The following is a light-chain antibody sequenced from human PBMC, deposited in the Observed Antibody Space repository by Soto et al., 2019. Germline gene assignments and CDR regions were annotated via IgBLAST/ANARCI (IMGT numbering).Light chain of an antibody. CDR1: NIGSES. Sequence: SYVLTQPPSVSVAPGQTARITCGGNNIGSESVHWYQQQAGQAPVLVVYDDNDRPSGIPERFYGSKSGNTATLTITRVEAGDEADYYCQSYDSSLTGRVFGGGTQLTVL. CDR3: QSYDSSLTGRV. J-gene: IGLJ7*01. CDR2: DDN. V-gene: IGLV3-21*02.